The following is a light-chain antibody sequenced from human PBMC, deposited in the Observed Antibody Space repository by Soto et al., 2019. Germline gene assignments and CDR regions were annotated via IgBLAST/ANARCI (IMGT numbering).Light chain of an antibody. CDR2: WAS. J-gene: IGKJ2*01. Sequence: DIVMTQSPDSLAVSLGERATINCKSSQSVLYSSNNKNYLAWYQQKPGQPPKLLIYWASTRESGVPDRFSGSGSGTFFTPTISSLQAEDVAVYYCQQYYSPPRDTFGQGTKREIK. CDR3: QQYYSPPRDT. CDR1: QSVLYSSNNKNY. V-gene: IGKV4-1*01.